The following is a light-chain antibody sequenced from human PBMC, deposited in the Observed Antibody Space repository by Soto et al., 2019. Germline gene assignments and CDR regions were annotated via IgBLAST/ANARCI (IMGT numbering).Light chain of an antibody. Sequence: EIVMTQSPATLSVSPGERATLSCRASQSVSSNLAWYQQKPGQAPRLLIYGASTRATGIPARFSGSGSRTEFTLTISSLQSEDFAVYYCQQYNYWPPYTFGQGTKLEIK. J-gene: IGKJ2*01. CDR3: QQYNYWPPYT. V-gene: IGKV3-15*01. CDR1: QSVSSN. CDR2: GAS.